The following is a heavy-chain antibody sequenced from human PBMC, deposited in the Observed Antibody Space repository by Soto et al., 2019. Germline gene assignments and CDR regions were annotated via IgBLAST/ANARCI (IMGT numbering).Heavy chain of an antibody. J-gene: IGHJ6*02. CDR2: ISSSSSYT. V-gene: IGHV3-11*05. D-gene: IGHD3-10*01. CDR1: GFPFSDYY. CDR3: ARDRVAMVRGVPSWYYGMDV. Sequence: RGSLRLSFAASGFPFSDYYMSWTRQAQGKGLEWVSYISSSSSYTNYADSVKGRFTISRDNAKNSLYLQMNSLRAEDTAVYYCARDRVAMVRGVPSWYYGMDVWGQGT.